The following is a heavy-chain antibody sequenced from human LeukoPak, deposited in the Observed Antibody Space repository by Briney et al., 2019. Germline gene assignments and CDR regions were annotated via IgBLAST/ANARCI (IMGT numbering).Heavy chain of an antibody. CDR3: ASRRPIAVADLHYYYGMDV. Sequence: ASLKVSCKASVGTFSSYAISWVRQAPGQGREWMGGIIPIFGTANYAQKFQGRVTITADESTSTAYMELSSLRSEDTAVYYCASRRPIAVADLHYYYGMDVWGQGTTVTVSS. D-gene: IGHD6-19*01. CDR1: VGTFSSYA. J-gene: IGHJ6*02. CDR2: IIPIFGTA. V-gene: IGHV1-69*13.